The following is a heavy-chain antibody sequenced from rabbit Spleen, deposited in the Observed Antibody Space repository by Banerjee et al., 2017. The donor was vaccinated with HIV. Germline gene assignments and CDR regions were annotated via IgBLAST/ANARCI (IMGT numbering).Heavy chain of an antibody. V-gene: IGHV1S40*01. CDR2: IDTGSSGFT. J-gene: IGHJ4*01. Sequence: QSLEESGGDLVKPGGSLTLTCKASGFSFSYNYYMCWVRQAPGKGLEWIACIDTGSSGFTYFATWAKGRFTCSKTSSTTVTLQMTRLTAADTATYFCARDLAGVIGWNFGWWGPGTLVTVS. CDR1: GFSFSYNYY. CDR3: ARDLAGVIGWNFGW. D-gene: IGHD4-1*01.